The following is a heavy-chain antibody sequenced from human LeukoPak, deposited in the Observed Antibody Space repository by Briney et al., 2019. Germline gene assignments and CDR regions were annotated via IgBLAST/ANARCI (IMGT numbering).Heavy chain of an antibody. CDR3: ARDRIYSSSYYYYGMDV. Sequence: GGSLRLSCEASGFTFSGYWMYWVRQGPGKGLVWVSHINPDGGTTTYADSVKGRFTISRDNAKNSLYLQMNSLRAEDTAVYYCARDRIYSSSYYYYGMDVWGQGTTVTVSS. CDR1: GFTFSGYW. J-gene: IGHJ6*02. V-gene: IGHV3-74*01. D-gene: IGHD6-6*01. CDR2: INPDGGTT.